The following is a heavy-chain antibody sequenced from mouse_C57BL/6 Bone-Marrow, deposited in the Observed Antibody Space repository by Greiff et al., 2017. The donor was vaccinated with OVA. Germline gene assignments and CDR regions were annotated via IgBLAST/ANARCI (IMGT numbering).Heavy chain of an antibody. D-gene: IGHD1-1*01. V-gene: IGHV1-22*01. CDR3: ARTYYYGSSPSD. CDR1: GYTFTDYN. J-gene: IGHJ2*01. Sequence: EVQLQQSGPELVKPGASVKMSCKASGYTFTDYNMHWVKQSHGKSLEWIGYINPNNGGTSYNQKFKGKATLTVNKSSSTAYMELRSLTSEDSAVYYCARTYYYGSSPSDWGQGATLTVSS. CDR2: INPNNGGT.